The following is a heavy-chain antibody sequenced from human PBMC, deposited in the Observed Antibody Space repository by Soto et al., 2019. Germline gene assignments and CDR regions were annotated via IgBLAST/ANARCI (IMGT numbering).Heavy chain of an antibody. CDR3: ARVSRYSSSWYYFDY. Sequence: QVQLVESGGGLVKPGGSLRLSCAASGFTFSDYYMSWIRQAPGKGLEWVSYISSSGSTIYYADSVKGRFTISRDNAKNSQYLQMHSLRAEDTAVYYCARVSRYSSSWYYFDYWGQGTLVTVSS. V-gene: IGHV3-11*01. CDR1: GFTFSDYY. J-gene: IGHJ4*02. D-gene: IGHD6-13*01. CDR2: ISSSGSTI.